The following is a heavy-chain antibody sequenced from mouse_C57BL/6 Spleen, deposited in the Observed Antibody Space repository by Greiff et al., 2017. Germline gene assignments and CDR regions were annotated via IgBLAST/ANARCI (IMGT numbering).Heavy chain of an antibody. CDR3: ARYHYDYFDY. CDR1: GYAFSSSW. CDR2: IYPGDGDT. D-gene: IGHD1-1*02. J-gene: IGHJ2*01. V-gene: IGHV1-82*01. Sequence: QVQLQQSGPELVKPGASVKISCKASGYAFSSSWMNWVKQRPGKGLEWIGRIYPGDGDTNYNGKFKGKATLTADKSSSTAYMQLSSLTSEDSAVYFCARYHYDYFDYWGQGTTLTVSS.